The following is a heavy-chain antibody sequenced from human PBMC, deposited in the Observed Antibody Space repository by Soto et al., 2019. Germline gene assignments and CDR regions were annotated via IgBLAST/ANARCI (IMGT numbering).Heavy chain of an antibody. D-gene: IGHD3-10*01. CDR2: ISSSGGNT. CDR3: AKRPTSTGFGDPFDI. CDR1: GFTFSTYA. Sequence: EVQLLESGGDLVQPGGSLRLSCAASGFTFSTYAMSWVRQAPGKGLEWVSTISSSGGNTYYTDSVKGRFTISRDNSKNTLYLQMNSLRAEDTAIYYCAKRPTSTGFGDPFDIWGQGTRVTVSS. J-gene: IGHJ3*02. V-gene: IGHV3-23*01.